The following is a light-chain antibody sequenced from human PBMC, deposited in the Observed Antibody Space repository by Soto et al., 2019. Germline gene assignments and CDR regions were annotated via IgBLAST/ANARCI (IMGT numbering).Light chain of an antibody. V-gene: IGKV3-20*01. J-gene: IGKJ1*01. CDR2: GAS. CDR3: QQYMSSVT. Sequence: EIVLTQSPGSLSLSPGERATLSCRASQSVDSTFFAWYQKKPGQAPRLLIYGASKRATGVPDSFSGSGSGTDFTLNISRLEPEDFAVYYCQQYMSSVTFGQGTKVEI. CDR1: QSVDSTF.